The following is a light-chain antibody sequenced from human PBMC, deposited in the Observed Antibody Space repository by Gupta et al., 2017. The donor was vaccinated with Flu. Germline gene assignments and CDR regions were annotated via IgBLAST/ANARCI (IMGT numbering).Light chain of an antibody. CDR1: SGSIASSY. CDR3: QSYDSYNHWV. CDR2: EDN. V-gene: IGLV6-57*01. Sequence: VIISCTRSSGSIASSYVHWYQQRPRSSPTAVISEDNQRPSGGPDRFSGSIDSSSNAASLTISGLTTEDEADYYCQSYDSYNHWVFGGGTKVTVL. J-gene: IGLJ3*02.